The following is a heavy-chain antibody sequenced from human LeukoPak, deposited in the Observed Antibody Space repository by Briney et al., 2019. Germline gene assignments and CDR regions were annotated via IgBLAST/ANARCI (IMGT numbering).Heavy chain of an antibody. J-gene: IGHJ4*02. CDR3: AREDEMATIPFDY. V-gene: IGHV1-69*04. Sequence: GASVKVSCKASGGTFSSYAISWVRQAPGQGLEWMGRIIPIFGIANYAQKFQGRVTITADKSTSTAYMELSSLRSEDTAVYYCAREDEMATIPFDYWGQGTLVTVSS. D-gene: IGHD5-24*01. CDR1: GGTFSSYA. CDR2: IIPIFGIA.